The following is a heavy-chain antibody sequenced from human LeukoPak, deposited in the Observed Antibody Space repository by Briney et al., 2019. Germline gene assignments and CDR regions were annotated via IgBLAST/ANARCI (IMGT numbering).Heavy chain of an antibody. CDR3: AKDRVGGYRVLDD. CDR2: VSGSGT. D-gene: IGHD5-12*01. V-gene: IGHV3-23*01. CDR1: GFTFSSYA. J-gene: IGHJ4*02. Sequence: GGSLRLSCAASGFTFSSYAMNWVRQAPGKGLEWVSVVSGSGTYYADSVKGRFTISRDNSKNTLYLQMDSLRVEDTALYYCAKDRVGGYRVLDDWGQGTLVTVSS.